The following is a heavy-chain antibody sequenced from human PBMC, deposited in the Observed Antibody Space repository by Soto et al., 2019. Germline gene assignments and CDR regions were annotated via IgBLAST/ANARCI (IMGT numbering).Heavy chain of an antibody. CDR3: AREATVVTPADYYYYGMDV. J-gene: IGHJ6*02. Sequence: GGSLRLSCAASGFTFSSYGMHWVRQAPGKGLEWVAVIWYDGSNKYYADSVKGRFTISRDNSKNTLYLQMNSLRAEDTAVYYCAREATVVTPADYYYYGMDVWGQGTTVTVSS. V-gene: IGHV3-33*01. D-gene: IGHD4-17*01. CDR2: IWYDGSNK. CDR1: GFTFSSYG.